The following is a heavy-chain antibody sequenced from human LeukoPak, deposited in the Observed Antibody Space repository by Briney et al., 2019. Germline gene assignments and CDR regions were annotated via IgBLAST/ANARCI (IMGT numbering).Heavy chain of an antibody. D-gene: IGHD5-12*01. V-gene: IGHV4-59*01. CDR3: ARDRSYSGYDF. J-gene: IGHJ4*02. CDR2: IYYSGST. CDR1: GGSINNYY. Sequence: SETLSLTCTVSGGSINNYYWNWIRQPPGKGLEWIGYIYYSGSTNYNPSLKSRVTISVDTSKNQFSLKLSSVTAADTAVYYCARDRSYSGYDFWGQGTLVTVSS.